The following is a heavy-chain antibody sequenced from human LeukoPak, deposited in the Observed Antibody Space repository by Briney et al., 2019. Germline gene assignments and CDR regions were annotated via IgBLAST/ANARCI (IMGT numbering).Heavy chain of an antibody. CDR3: AKSPRGQQLEIDY. D-gene: IGHD6-13*01. Sequence: PGRSLRLSCAASGFTFDDYAMHWVRQAPGKGLEWVSGISWNSGSIGYADSVKGRFTISRDNAKNSLYLQMNSLRAEDTALYYCAKSPRGQQLEIDYWGQGTLVTVSS. V-gene: IGHV3-9*01. J-gene: IGHJ4*02. CDR2: ISWNSGSI. CDR1: GFTFDDYA.